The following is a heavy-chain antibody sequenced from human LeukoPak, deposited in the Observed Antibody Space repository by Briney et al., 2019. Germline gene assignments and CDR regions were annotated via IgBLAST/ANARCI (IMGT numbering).Heavy chain of an antibody. V-gene: IGHV1-2*06. D-gene: IGHD3-3*01. Sequence: EASVTVSCTASGYTFTGYYMHWVRQAPGQGLEWMGRINPNSGGTNYAQKFQGRVTMTRDTSISTAYMELSRLRSDDTAVYYCARGPRRITIFGPWDSGMDVWGQGTTVTVSS. J-gene: IGHJ6*02. CDR3: ARGPRRITIFGPWDSGMDV. CDR1: GYTFTGYY. CDR2: INPNSGGT.